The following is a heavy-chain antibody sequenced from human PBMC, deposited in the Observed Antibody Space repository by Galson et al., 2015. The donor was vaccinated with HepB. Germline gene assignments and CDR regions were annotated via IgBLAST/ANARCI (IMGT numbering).Heavy chain of an antibody. V-gene: IGHV3-9*01. CDR1: GFTFNDYT. J-gene: IGHJ4*02. D-gene: IGHD3-10*01. CDR3: ARGVRESYPTFDY. CDR2: ISWNGDNI. Sequence: SLRLSCAASGFTFNDYTMHWVRQTPGKGLEWVSSISWNGDNIGYADSVKGRFTISRDNAKNSLYLRMNSLRAEDTALYYCARGVRESYPTFDYWGQGTLVTVSS.